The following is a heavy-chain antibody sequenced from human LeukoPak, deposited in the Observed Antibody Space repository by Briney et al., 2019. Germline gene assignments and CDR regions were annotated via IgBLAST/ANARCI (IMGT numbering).Heavy chain of an antibody. CDR2: IFTSGST. Sequence: PSETLSLTCTVSGGSISSYSWSWLRQPAGKGLEWIGRIFTSGSTNYNPSLKSRVTMAVTTSKNQFSLKLSSVTAADTAVYYCARSYYDSSGYYYDHYWGQGTLVTVSS. D-gene: IGHD3-22*01. V-gene: IGHV4-4*07. J-gene: IGHJ4*02. CDR1: GGSISSYS. CDR3: ARSYYDSSGYYYDHY.